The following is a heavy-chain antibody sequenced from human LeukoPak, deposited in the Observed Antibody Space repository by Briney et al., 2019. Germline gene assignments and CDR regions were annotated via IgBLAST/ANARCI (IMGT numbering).Heavy chain of an antibody. J-gene: IGHJ5*02. CDR1: GGSISSYY. Sequence: SETLFLACTVSGGSISSYYWSWIRQSPGKGLEWIGYIYYSGSTNYNPSLKSRVTISVDTSKNQFSLKLSSVTAADTAVYYCARGLGYTGALSPEAFDPWGQGTLVTVSS. D-gene: IGHD3-16*01. V-gene: IGHV4-59*01. CDR3: ARGLGYTGALSPEAFDP. CDR2: IYYSGST.